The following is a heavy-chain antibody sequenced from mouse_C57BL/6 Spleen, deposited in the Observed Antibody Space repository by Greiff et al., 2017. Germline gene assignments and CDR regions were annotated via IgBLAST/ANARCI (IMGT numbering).Heavy chain of an antibody. CDR3: ARSGYGDYFDY. D-gene: IGHD1-1*02. CDR2: INPNNGGT. CDR1: GYTFTDYY. V-gene: IGHV1-26*01. J-gene: IGHJ2*01. Sequence: VQLQQSGPELVKPGASVKLSCKASGYTFTDYYMNWVKQSHGKSLEWIGDINPNNGGTSYNQKFKGKATLTVDKSSSTAYMELRSLTSEDSAVYYCARSGYGDYFDYWGQGTTLTVSA.